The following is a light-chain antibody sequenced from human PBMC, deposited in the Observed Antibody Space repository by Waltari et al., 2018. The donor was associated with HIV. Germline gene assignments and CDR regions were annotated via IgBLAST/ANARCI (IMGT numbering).Light chain of an antibody. J-gene: IGLJ1*01. CDR3: SSYTTSSTYV. CDR2: DVS. Sequence: QSALNQPASVSGSPGHSLTTSCTGTFSDVGGSNYVPWYHQHPGKAPKLMIYDVSNRPSGVSNRFSGSKSGNTASLTISGLQAEDEADYYCSSYTTSSTYVFGTGTKVTVL. V-gene: IGLV2-14*03. CDR1: FSDVGGSNY.